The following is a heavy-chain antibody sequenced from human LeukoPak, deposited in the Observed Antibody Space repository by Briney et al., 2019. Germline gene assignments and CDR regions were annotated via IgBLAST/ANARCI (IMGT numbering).Heavy chain of an antibody. CDR3: ARRGIAAHRYAFDI. Sequence: GGSLRLSCAASGFTFSTYWMSWVRQAPGKGLEWVANIKQDGSEEYYVDSVKGRFTIPRDNANNSLYLQMNSLRVEDTAVYYCARRGIAAHRYAFDIWGQGTMVTVSS. J-gene: IGHJ3*02. V-gene: IGHV3-7*01. CDR2: IKQDGSEE. D-gene: IGHD6-13*01. CDR1: GFTFSTYW.